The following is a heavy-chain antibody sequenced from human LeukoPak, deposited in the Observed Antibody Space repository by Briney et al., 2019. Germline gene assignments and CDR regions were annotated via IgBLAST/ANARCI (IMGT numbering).Heavy chain of an antibody. CDR3: ARELISGDWTWDI. V-gene: IGHV1-46*01. Sequence: ASVKVSCKASGYTFTSYSLKWVRQAPGQGLEWMGTINPSGGTTNYAQKFQGRISMTRDTSTSTVYMELSSLRSDDTAVYYCARELISGDWTWDIWGQGTMVTVSS. J-gene: IGHJ3*02. D-gene: IGHD2-21*02. CDR1: GYTFTSYS. CDR2: INPSGGTT.